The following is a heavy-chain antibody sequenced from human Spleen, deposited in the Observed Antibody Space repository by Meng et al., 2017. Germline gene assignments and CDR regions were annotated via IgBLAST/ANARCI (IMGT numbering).Heavy chain of an antibody. V-gene: IGHV1-18*01. CDR2: ISGYNGNT. CDR1: GYTFTAYG. D-gene: IGHD3-22*01. CDR3: ARGTVGGYFDY. J-gene: IGHJ4*02. Sequence: QVQRVQSGVEVKKPGASVKVSCKASGYTFTAYGLSWVRQAPGQGLEWMGWISGYNGNTRYAQNFQGRVTMTTDTSTNTAYMELRSLRFDDTAVYYCARGTVGGYFDYWGQGTLVTVSS.